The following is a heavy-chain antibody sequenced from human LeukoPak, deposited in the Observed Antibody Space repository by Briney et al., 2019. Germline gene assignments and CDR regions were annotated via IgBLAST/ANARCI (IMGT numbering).Heavy chain of an antibody. CDR1: GGSLSSGSYY. D-gene: IGHD5-12*01. CDR3: ARLGEYSGYDY. Sequence: KPPETLSLTCTVSGGSLSSGSYYWDGIRQPPGKGLEWIGGIYYSGITHYSPSLKSRVTISVDTSKNQFSLKLSSVTAADTALYYCARLGEYSGYDYWGQGTLVTVSS. V-gene: IGHV4-39*01. CDR2: IYYSGIT. J-gene: IGHJ4*02.